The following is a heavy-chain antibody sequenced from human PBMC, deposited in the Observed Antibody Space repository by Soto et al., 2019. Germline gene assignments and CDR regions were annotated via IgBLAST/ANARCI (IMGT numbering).Heavy chain of an antibody. Sequence: ETLSLTCTVSGGSISRYYWSWIRQSPGKGLEWIGYIYHTGTTDYNPSLKSRVTISVDTSKKQFSLRLRSVTAADTAIYYCARLSAGHGDNHDYWGQGTLVTVSS. J-gene: IGHJ4*02. V-gene: IGHV4-59*08. D-gene: IGHD4-17*01. CDR1: GGSISRYY. CDR2: IYHTGTT. CDR3: ARLSAGHGDNHDY.